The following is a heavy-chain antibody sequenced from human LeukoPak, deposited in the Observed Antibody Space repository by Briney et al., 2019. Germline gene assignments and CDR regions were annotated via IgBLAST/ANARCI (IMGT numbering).Heavy chain of an antibody. CDR1: GYSFTSYW. CDR2: IYPGDSDT. V-gene: IGHV5-51*01. J-gene: IGHJ4*02. D-gene: IGHD3-10*01. Sequence: GESLKVSCKGSGYSFTSYWIGWVRQMPGKGLEWMGIIYPGDSDTRYSPSFQGQVTISADKSISTAYLQWSSLKASDTAMYYCARHKVTMVRGVTHYPHDWGQGTLVTVSS. CDR3: ARHKVTMVRGVTHYPHD.